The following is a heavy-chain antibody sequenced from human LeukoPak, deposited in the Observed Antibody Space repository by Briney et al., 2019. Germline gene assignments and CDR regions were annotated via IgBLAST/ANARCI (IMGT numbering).Heavy chain of an antibody. V-gene: IGHV4-39*07. Sequence: SETLSLTCTVSGGSISSSSYYWGWIRQPPGKGLEWIGSIYYSGSTYYNPSLKSRVTISVDASKNQFSLKLSSVTAADTAVYYCARGLVNGMDVWGQGTTVTVSS. CDR3: ARGLVNGMDV. D-gene: IGHD3-16*01. CDR1: GGSISSSSYY. CDR2: IYYSGST. J-gene: IGHJ6*02.